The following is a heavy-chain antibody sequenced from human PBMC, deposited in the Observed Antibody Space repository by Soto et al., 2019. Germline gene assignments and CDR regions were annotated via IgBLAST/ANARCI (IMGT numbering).Heavy chain of an antibody. CDR3: ARVGVSGGKMTTVTTYGY. CDR2: MNPNSGNT. J-gene: IGHJ4*02. D-gene: IGHD4-17*01. Sequence: ASVKVSCKASGYTFTSYDINWVRQATGQGLEWMGWMNPNSGNTGYAQKFQGRVTMTRNTSISTAYMELSSLRSEDTAVYYCARVGVSGGKMTTVTTYGYWGQGTLVTVSS. V-gene: IGHV1-8*01. CDR1: GYTFTSYD.